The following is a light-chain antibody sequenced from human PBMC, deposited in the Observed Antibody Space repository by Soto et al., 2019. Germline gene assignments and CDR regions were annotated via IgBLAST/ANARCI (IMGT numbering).Light chain of an antibody. V-gene: IGKV1-27*01. J-gene: IGKJ1*01. Sequence: DIQMTQSPSSLSASVGDRVTITCRASQGISNYLVWYQQKQGKVPKLLIYAASTLQSGVPSRFSDSGSGTDFTLTISSLKPDDVGSCYCQNCNGAWFTFGKGT. CDR1: QGISNY. CDR3: QNCNGAWFT. CDR2: AAS.